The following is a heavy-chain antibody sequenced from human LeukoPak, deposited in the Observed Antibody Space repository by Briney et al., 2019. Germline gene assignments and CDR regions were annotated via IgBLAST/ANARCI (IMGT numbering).Heavy chain of an antibody. D-gene: IGHD2-15*01. CDR1: GYTFTSYG. Sequence: GASVKVSCKASGYTFTSYGISWVRQAPGQGLEWMGWISAYNGNTNYAQKLQGRVTMTTDTSTSTAYMELRSLRSDDTAVYYCARSWDIVVVVAATRGGYYYYYGMDVWGQGTTVTVSS. CDR2: ISAYNGNT. J-gene: IGHJ6*02. CDR3: ARSWDIVVVVAATRGGYYYYYGMDV. V-gene: IGHV1-18*01.